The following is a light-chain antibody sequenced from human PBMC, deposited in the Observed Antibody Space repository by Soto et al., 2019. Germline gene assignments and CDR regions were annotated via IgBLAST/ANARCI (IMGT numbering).Light chain of an antibody. Sequence: DIQMTQSPSSLSASVGDRVTITCRASQSIGGYLNWYQQKPGKAPKLLIYAASSLHSGVPSRFSGSGSGTDFTLTISILQPQDFATYACRQTYRAPLTFGGGTKVAIK. CDR3: RQTYRAPLT. CDR1: QSIGGY. CDR2: AAS. J-gene: IGKJ4*01. V-gene: IGKV1-39*01.